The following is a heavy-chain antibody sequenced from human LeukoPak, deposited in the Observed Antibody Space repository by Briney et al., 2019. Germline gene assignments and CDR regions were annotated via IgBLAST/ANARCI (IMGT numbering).Heavy chain of an antibody. J-gene: IGHJ4*02. Sequence: SETLSLTCAVYGGSFSGYYWSWIRQPPGKGLEWIGEINHSGSTNYSPSLKSRVTISVDTSKNQFSLKLSSVTAADTAVYYCATFPGVGATTVDYWGQGTLVTVSS. D-gene: IGHD1-26*01. CDR1: GGSFSGYY. CDR2: INHSGST. CDR3: ATFPGVGATTVDY. V-gene: IGHV4-34*01.